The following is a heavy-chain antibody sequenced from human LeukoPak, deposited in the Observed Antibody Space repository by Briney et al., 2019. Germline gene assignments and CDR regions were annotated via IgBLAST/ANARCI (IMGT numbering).Heavy chain of an antibody. CDR2: ISWNSGNI. CDR3: AKDTGDYYYYGMDV. CDR1: GFTFDDYA. Sequence: GGSLRLSCAASGFTFDDYAMHWVRQAPGKGLEWVSGISWNSGNIGYADSVKGRFTISRDNAKNSLYLQMNSLRAEDTALYYCAKDTGDYYYYGMDVWGQGTTVTVSS. V-gene: IGHV3-9*01. J-gene: IGHJ6*02.